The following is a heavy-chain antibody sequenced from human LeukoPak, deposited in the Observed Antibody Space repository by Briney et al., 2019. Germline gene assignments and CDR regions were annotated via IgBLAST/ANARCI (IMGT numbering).Heavy chain of an antibody. CDR1: GFTFSSYE. CDR2: ISYDGSNK. J-gene: IGHJ6*03. V-gene: IGHV3-30*03. CDR3: ARDTSIVDPAGYMDV. D-gene: IGHD6-6*01. Sequence: GGSLRLSCAASGFTFSSYEMNWVRQAPGKGLEWVAVISYDGSNKYYRDPVKGRFTISRDNSKNTLYLQLNSLRSEDTAVYSCARDTSIVDPAGYMDVWGKGTTVTVSS.